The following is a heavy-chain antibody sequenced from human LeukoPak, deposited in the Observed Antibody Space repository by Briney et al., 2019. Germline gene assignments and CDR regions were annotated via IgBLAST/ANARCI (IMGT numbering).Heavy chain of an antibody. V-gene: IGHV4-59*01. J-gene: IGHJ6*02. CDR3: ALATKDYYYYYGMDV. CDR2: IYYSGST. Sequence: SETLSLTCTVSGGSISSYYWSWIRQPPGKGLEWIAYIYYSGSTNYNPSLESRVTISVDTSKNQFSLKLSSVTAADTAVYYCALATKDYYYYYGMDVWGQGTTVTVSS. D-gene: IGHD1/OR15-1a*01. CDR1: GGSISSYY.